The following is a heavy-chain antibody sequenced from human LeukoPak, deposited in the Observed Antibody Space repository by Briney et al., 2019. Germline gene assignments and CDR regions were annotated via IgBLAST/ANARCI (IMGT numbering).Heavy chain of an antibody. CDR1: AYIFATYW. CDR2: IDPADSYT. J-gene: IGHJ6*02. CDR3: ARLWGGTTNSVMDV. Sequence: GESLRISCKGSAYIFATYWISWVRQTPGKGLEWMGGIDPADSYTIYSPSFQGHVTISADKSINTAYLKWNSLKASDTAMYYCARLWGGTTNSVMDVWGQGTTVTVSS. D-gene: IGHD1/OR15-1a*01. V-gene: IGHV5-10-1*01.